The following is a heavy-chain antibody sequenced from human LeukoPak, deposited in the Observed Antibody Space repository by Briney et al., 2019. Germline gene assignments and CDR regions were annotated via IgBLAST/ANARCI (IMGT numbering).Heavy chain of an antibody. CDR3: ARDSGTTGEVKFDP. Sequence: KPSETLSLTCAVYGESFSGYYWSWIRQPPGKGLEWIGEINHSGSTNYNPSLKSRVTISVDTSKNQFSLKLSSVTAADTAVYYCARDSGTTGEVKFDPWGQGTLVTVSS. J-gene: IGHJ5*02. CDR1: GESFSGYY. CDR2: INHSGST. V-gene: IGHV4-34*01. D-gene: IGHD3-10*01.